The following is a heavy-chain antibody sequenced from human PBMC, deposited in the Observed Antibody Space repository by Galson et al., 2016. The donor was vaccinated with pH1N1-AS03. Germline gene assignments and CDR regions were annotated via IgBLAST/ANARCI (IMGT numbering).Heavy chain of an antibody. J-gene: IGHJ4*02. V-gene: IGHV3-74*01. CDR3: AREPYHPPYFDY. Sequence: SLRLSCAASGFIFSSYWMHWVRQVPGKGLVWVARTNSDGSRTRYADSVKGRFTISRDNAKNTLYLQMDSLRAEDTAVYYCAREPYHPPYFDYWGQGTLVTVFS. CDR1: GFIFSSYW. CDR2: TNSDGSRT.